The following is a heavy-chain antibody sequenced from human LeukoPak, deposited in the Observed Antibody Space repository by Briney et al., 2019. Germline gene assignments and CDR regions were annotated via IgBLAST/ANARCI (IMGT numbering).Heavy chain of an antibody. CDR1: GFIFSGDF. V-gene: IGHV3-53*01. CDR3: ARERGRGGDSPWFDY. J-gene: IGHJ4*02. CDR2: IYSDGST. Sequence: PGGSLRLSCAASGFIFSGDFMSWVRQAPGKGLEWVSVIYSDGSTYYADSVKGRFTISRDNSKNTLDLQMTGLRAEDTAVYYCARERGRGGDSPWFDYWGQGTLVTVSS. D-gene: IGHD3-10*01.